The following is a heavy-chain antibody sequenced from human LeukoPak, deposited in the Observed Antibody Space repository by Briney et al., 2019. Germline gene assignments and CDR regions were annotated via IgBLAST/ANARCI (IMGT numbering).Heavy chain of an antibody. Sequence: GGSLRLSCAASGFPFTSYAMTWVRQAPGRGLEWVSAISGSGVTTYFADSVKGRFTISRDNSKNTLYLQMNSLRAEDTAVYYCAKNVREADWYYYYMDVWGKGTTVTVSS. CDR1: GFPFTSYA. J-gene: IGHJ6*03. CDR2: ISGSGVTT. D-gene: IGHD3-9*01. V-gene: IGHV3-23*01. CDR3: AKNVREADWYYYYMDV.